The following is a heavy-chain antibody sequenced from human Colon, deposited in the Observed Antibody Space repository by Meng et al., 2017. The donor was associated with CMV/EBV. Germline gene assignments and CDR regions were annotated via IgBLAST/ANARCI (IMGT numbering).Heavy chain of an antibody. J-gene: IGHJ4*02. CDR2: ISSSGSII. CDR3: ARESYRFDF. D-gene: IGHD1-26*01. V-gene: IGHV3-48*03. CDR1: GFIFSDYE. Sequence: GESLKISCAASGFIFSDYEMNWVRQAPGKGLEWLSCISSSGSIIYYADSVKGRFTISRDNAKKSLYLQMNSLRAGDTAVYYCARESYRFDFWGQGTLVTVSS.